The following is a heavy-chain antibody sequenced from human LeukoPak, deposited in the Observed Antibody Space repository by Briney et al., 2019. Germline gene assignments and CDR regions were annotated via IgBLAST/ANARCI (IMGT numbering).Heavy chain of an antibody. D-gene: IGHD3-22*01. Sequence: GASVKVSCKASGGTFNSHVINWVRQAPGQGLEWMGGIIPIFGTANYKQKFQGRVTITADESTSAAYMELSSLRSEDTAVYYCARGSGITMIVVVIGDAFDIWGQGTMVTVSS. V-gene: IGHV1-69*01. CDR3: ARGSGITMIVVVIGDAFDI. CDR2: IIPIFGTA. J-gene: IGHJ3*02. CDR1: GGTFNSHV.